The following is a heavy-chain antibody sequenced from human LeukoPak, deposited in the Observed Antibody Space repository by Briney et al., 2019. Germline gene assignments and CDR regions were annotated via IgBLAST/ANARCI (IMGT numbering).Heavy chain of an antibody. CDR2: IYYSGST. Sequence: PSETLSLTCTVSGGSISSSSYYWGWIRQPPGKGLEWIGSIYYSGSTYYNPSLKSRVTISVDTSKNQFSLKLRSVTAADTAVYHCAGLVVGTATIDYWGQGTLVTVSS. CDR3: AGLVVGTATIDY. CDR1: GGSISSSSYY. V-gene: IGHV4-39*01. D-gene: IGHD2-21*02. J-gene: IGHJ4*02.